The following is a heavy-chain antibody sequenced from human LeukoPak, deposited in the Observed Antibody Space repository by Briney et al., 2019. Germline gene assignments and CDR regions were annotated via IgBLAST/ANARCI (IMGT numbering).Heavy chain of an antibody. D-gene: IGHD3-10*01. CDR1: GYTFTSYA. J-gene: IGHJ6*04. V-gene: IGHV1-3*01. CDR2: INAGNGNT. Sequence: ASVKVSCKASGYTFTSYAMHWVRQAPGQRLEWMGWINAGNGNTKYSQKFQGRVTITRDTSASTAYMELSSLRSEDTAVYYCARDSLGFLWVGESLYGMDVWGKGTTGTVSS. CDR3: ARDSLGFLWVGESLYGMDV.